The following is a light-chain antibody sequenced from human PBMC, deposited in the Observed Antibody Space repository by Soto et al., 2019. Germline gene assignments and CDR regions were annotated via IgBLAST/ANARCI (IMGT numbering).Light chain of an antibody. CDR1: QSVSSY. CDR2: DAS. Sequence: EIVLTQSPATLPLSPGERATLSCRASQSVSSYLAWYQQKPGQAPRLLIYDASNRATGIPARFSGGGSGTDFTLTISSPEPEDFAVYYCQQRFNWPRFTFGQGTKLEIK. J-gene: IGKJ2*01. CDR3: QQRFNWPRFT. V-gene: IGKV3-11*01.